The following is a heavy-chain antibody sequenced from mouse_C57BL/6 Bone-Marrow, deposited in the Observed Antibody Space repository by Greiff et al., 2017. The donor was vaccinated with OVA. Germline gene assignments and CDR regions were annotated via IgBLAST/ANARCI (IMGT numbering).Heavy chain of an antibody. V-gene: IGHV1-81*01. CDR2: IYPRSGNT. Sequence: QVQLKQSGAELARPGASVKLSCKASGYTFTSYGISWVKQRTGQGLEWIGEIYPRSGNTYYNEKFKGKATLTADKSSSTAYMELRSLTSEDSAVYFCARGVYYGSFYFDYWGQGTTLTVSS. CDR1: GYTFTSYG. D-gene: IGHD1-1*01. CDR3: ARGVYYGSFYFDY. J-gene: IGHJ2*01.